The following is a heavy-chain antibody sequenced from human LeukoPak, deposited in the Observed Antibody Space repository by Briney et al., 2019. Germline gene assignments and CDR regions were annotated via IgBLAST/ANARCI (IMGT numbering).Heavy chain of an antibody. CDR1: GYTLTSYG. V-gene: IGHV1-18*01. D-gene: IGHD6-6*01. Sequence: ASVRVSCKASGYTLTSYGISWVRQAPGQGLVCMGWTNTYNGNTNCAQNLQGRVTMTIDTSTSTAYMELRSLRSDDTAVYYCVRVSSSRGKLDAFDIWGQGTMVTVSS. J-gene: IGHJ3*02. CDR3: VRVSSSRGKLDAFDI. CDR2: TNTYNGNT.